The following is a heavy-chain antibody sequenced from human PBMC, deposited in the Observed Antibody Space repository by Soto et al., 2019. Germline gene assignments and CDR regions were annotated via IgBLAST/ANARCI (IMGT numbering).Heavy chain of an antibody. CDR1: GGTFSSYS. Sequence: QVQLVQSGAEVKKPGSSVKVSCKASGGTFSSYSINWVRQAPGQGLEWMGEIIPIFGTANYAQKFQRRVTIPADESTSTAYLELSSLRSEDTAVYYCARDGGRHSGGIDYWGQGTLVTVSS. D-gene: IGHD1-26*01. J-gene: IGHJ4*02. V-gene: IGHV1-69*01. CDR3: ARDGGRHSGGIDY. CDR2: IIPIFGTA.